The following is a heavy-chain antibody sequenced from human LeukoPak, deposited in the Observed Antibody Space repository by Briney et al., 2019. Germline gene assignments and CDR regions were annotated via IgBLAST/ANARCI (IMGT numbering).Heavy chain of an antibody. CDR2: IRQDGSER. D-gene: IGHD6-13*01. CDR3: ARGFIAAAGGVGY. Sequence: GGSLRLSCAASGFTFSNYWMSWVRQAPGKGLEWVANIRQDGSERYYVDSVKGRFTISRDNAKNSLYLQMNSLRAEDTAVYYCARGFIAAAGGVGYWGQGTLVTVSS. CDR1: GFTFSNYW. V-gene: IGHV3-7*01. J-gene: IGHJ4*02.